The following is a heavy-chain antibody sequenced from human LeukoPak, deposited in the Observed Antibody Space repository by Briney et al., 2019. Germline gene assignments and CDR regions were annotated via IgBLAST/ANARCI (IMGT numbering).Heavy chain of an antibody. V-gene: IGHV3-9*01. D-gene: IGHD3-10*01. J-gene: IGHJ4*02. Sequence: PGGSLRLSCVGSGFIFDDYAMHWVRQAPGKGLEWVSGISWNSGSTVYADSVKGRFTISRDNAKNSLSLQMNSLRAEDTAVYYCARYYYRSESCYNPLDYWGQGTLVTVSS. CDR3: ARYYYRSESCYNPLDY. CDR2: ISWNSGST. CDR1: GFIFDDYA.